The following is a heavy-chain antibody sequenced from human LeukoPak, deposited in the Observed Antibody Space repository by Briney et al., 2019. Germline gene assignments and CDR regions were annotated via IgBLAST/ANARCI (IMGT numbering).Heavy chain of an antibody. D-gene: IGHD3-16*02. CDR1: GFTLGTYG. V-gene: IGHV3-48*02. CDR2: ISGSSDTL. Sequence: PGGSLRLSCVASGFTLGTYGMSWVRQSPGKGLEWISYISGSSDTLHYADSVKDRFTISRDIAKSSVFLQLNSLRDEDTAVYYCARPTIIRGAVVSAFDNWGQGTLVTVSS. J-gene: IGHJ4*02. CDR3: ARPTIIRGAVVSAFDN.